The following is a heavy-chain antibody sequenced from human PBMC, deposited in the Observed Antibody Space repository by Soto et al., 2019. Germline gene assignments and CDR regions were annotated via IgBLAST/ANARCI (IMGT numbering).Heavy chain of an antibody. V-gene: IGHV1-46*01. CDR3: ARGYDDYGDYYYYGMDV. CDR1: GYIFINYY. D-gene: IGHD4-17*01. CDR2: INPNGGST. J-gene: IGHJ6*02. Sequence: GASVKVSCKASGYIFINYYIHWVRQAPGQGLEWIGIINPNGGSTNYAQKFRGRVTMARDTSTSTVYMDLSSLRSDDTAVYYCARGYDDYGDYYYYGMDVWGQGTKVTVSS.